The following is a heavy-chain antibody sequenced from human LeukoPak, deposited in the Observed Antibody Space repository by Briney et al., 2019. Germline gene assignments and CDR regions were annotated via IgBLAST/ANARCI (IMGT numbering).Heavy chain of an antibody. CDR3: AKQGGIAAAGTPDVYFDY. J-gene: IGHJ4*02. CDR2: ISGSGGST. Sequence: PGGSLRLSCAASGFTFSSYAMSWVRQAPGKGLEWVSAISGSGGSTYYADSVKGRFTISRDNSKNTLYLQMNSLRAEDTAVYYCAKQGGIAAAGTPDVYFDYWGQGTLVTVSS. CDR1: GFTFSSYA. V-gene: IGHV3-23*01. D-gene: IGHD6-13*01.